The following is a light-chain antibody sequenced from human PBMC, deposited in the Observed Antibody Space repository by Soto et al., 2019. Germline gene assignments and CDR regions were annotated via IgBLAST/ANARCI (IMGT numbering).Light chain of an antibody. J-gene: IGKJ1*01. CDR2: GAS. CDR3: QQYNNWPRT. CDR1: QSVSSN. Sequence: EIVMTQSPATLSVSPGARAPLSCRASQSVSSNLAWYQQKPGQAPRLLIYGASTRATGIPARFSGSGSGTEFTLTISSLQSEDFAVYYYQQYNNWPRTFGQGTKVDIK. V-gene: IGKV3D-15*01.